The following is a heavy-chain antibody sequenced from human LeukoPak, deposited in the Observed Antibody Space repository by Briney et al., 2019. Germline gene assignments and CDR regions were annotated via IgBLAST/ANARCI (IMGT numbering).Heavy chain of an antibody. J-gene: IGHJ4*02. CDR2: INQDGRIQ. CDR3: SRSLDY. Sequence: GGSLRLSCAASGFPFSDYWMDWVHQAPGKGMEWVANINQDGRIQYYVDSVRGRFIISRDNAKNSLYLQMYSLRAEGTAIYFCSRSLDYLGQGALVTVSS. CDR1: GFPFSDYW. V-gene: IGHV3-7*01.